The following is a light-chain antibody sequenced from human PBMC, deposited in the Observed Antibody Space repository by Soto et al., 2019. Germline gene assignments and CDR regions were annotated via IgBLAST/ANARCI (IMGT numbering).Light chain of an antibody. CDR2: VNSDGSH. V-gene: IGLV4-69*01. Sequence: QSVLTQSPSASASLGASVKLTCTLTSGHSSYAIAWHQQQPEKGPRFLRKVNSDGSHSKGDGIPDRFSGSSSGAERYLTISSLQSEDEADYYCQTWGTGIYVVFGGGTKLTVL. J-gene: IGLJ2*01. CDR3: QTWGTGIYVV. CDR1: SGHSSYA.